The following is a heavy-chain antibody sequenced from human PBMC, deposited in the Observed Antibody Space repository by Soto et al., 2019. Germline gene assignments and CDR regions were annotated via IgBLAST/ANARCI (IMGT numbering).Heavy chain of an antibody. J-gene: IGHJ5*01. CDR1: GFKFEDYA. V-gene: IGHV3-9*01. Sequence: PGGSLRLSCAASGFKFEDYAMHWVRQGPGKGLEWVSGISWNSGRIGYADSVKGRFIISRDNAKNSLFLQMNSLRADDTALYYCAKAQHYYDRGSFYPPPDSWGHGTLVTVYS. CDR3: AKAQHYYDRGSFYPPPDS. D-gene: IGHD3-22*01. CDR2: ISWNSGRI.